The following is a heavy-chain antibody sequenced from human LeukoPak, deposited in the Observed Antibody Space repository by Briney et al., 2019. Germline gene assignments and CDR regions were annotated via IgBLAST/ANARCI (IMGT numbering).Heavy chain of an antibody. CDR2: IIPIFGTA. Sequence: GASVKVSSKASGGTFSSYAISWVRQAPGQGLEWMGGIIPIFGTANYAQKFQGRVTITADESTSTAYMELSSLRSEDTAVYYCASLGRDGYNSDYWGQGTLVTVSS. V-gene: IGHV1-69*13. D-gene: IGHD5-24*01. CDR1: GGTFSSYA. J-gene: IGHJ4*02. CDR3: ASLGRDGYNSDY.